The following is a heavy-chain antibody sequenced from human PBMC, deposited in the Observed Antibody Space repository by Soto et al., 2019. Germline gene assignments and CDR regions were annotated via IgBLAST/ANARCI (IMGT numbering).Heavy chain of an antibody. CDR1: GFTFSSYE. CDR3: ARDRGGSWSTGGPFDY. V-gene: IGHV3-48*03. CDR2: ISSSGSTI. J-gene: IGHJ4*02. D-gene: IGHD6-13*01. Sequence: SGGSLRLSCAASGFTFSSYEMNWVRQAPGKGLEWVSYISSSGSTIYYADSVKGRFTISRDNAKNSLYLQMNSLRAEDTAVYYRARDRGGSWSTGGPFDYWGQGTLVTVSS.